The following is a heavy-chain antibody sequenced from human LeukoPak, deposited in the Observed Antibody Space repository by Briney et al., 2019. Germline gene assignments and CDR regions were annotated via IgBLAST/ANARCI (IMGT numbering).Heavy chain of an antibody. J-gene: IGHJ5*02. V-gene: IGHV1-2*02. CDR3: ARDLLGIVVVTASLSP. CDR1: GYTFTGYY. Sequence: VSVKVSCKASGYTFTGYYMHWVRQAPGQGLEWMGWINPNSGGTNYAQKFQGRVTMTRDTSISTAYMELSRLRSDDTAVYYCARDLLGIVVVTASLSPWGQGTLVTVSS. D-gene: IGHD2-21*02. CDR2: INPNSGGT.